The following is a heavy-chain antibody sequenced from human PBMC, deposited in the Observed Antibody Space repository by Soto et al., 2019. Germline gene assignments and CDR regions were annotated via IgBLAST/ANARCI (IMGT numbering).Heavy chain of an antibody. CDR3: ASSSTATTVYGY. Sequence: QVQLVQSGAEVKKPGASVKLSCKTYGYTFTSYAMHWVRQAPGQRLEWMGWINAGYGNTEYSQKFQGRVTITRDTSASTGYMELSSLRSEDTAVYYCASSSTATTVYGYWGQGTLVIVSS. V-gene: IGHV1-3*01. J-gene: IGHJ4*02. CDR1: GYTFTSYA. CDR2: INAGYGNT. D-gene: IGHD4-17*01.